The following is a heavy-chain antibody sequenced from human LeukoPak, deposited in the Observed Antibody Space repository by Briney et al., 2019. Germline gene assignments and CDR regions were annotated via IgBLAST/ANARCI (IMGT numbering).Heavy chain of an antibody. CDR3: ARAALVGATTISFDP. CDR2: IYTSGST. D-gene: IGHD1-26*01. J-gene: IGHJ5*02. V-gene: IGHV4-4*07. Sequence: PLETPSLTCTVSGGSISKYYWSWIRQPAGKGLEWIGRIYTSGSTNYNPSLKSRVTMSVDTSKNQFSLNLTSVTAADTAVYYCARAALVGATTISFDPWGQGTLVTVSS. CDR1: GGSISKYY.